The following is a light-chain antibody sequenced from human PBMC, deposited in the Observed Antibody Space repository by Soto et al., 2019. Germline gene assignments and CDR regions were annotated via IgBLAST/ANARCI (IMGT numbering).Light chain of an antibody. CDR1: SGHSSYA. V-gene: IGLV4-69*01. CDR2: LNSDGSH. J-gene: IGLJ2*01. CDR3: QTWGTGVVV. Sequence: QPVLTQSPSASASLGASVKLTCTLSSGHSSYAIAWHQQQPEKGPRYLMKLNSDGSHSKEDGIPDRFSGSSSGAERYLTISSLQSEDEADYYCQTWGTGVVVFGGGTKLTVL.